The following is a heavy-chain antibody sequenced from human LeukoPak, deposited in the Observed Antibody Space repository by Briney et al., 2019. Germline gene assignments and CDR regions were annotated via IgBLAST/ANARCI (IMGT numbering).Heavy chain of an antibody. CDR3: AKVPPSYCSGGSCSLDY. V-gene: IGHV3-23*01. J-gene: IGHJ4*02. CDR1: GFTFSSYA. Sequence: GGSLRLSCAASGFTFSSYAISWVRQAPGKGLEWVSTIRSSGGTTYYGDSVKGRFTISRDNSKNTLYLQMNSLRAEDTAVYYCAKVPPSYCSGGSCSLDYWGQGTLVTVSS. D-gene: IGHD2-15*01. CDR2: IRSSGGTT.